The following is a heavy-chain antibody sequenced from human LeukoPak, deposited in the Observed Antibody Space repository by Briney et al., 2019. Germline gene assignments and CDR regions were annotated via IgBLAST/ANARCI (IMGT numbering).Heavy chain of an antibody. Sequence: ASVKVSCKGSGGTFTSYAISWVRRAPGQGLEWMGGIIPILGTANYAQKFQGRVTITADESTSTAYMELSSLRSEDTAVYYCARALGAPDQLLGTHYYGMDVWGKGTTVTVAS. D-gene: IGHD2-2*01. CDR2: IIPILGTA. J-gene: IGHJ6*04. CDR3: ARALGAPDQLLGTHYYGMDV. V-gene: IGHV1-69*01. CDR1: GGTFTSYA.